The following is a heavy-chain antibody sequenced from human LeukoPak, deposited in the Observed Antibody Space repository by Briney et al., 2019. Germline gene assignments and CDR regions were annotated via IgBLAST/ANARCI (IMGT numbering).Heavy chain of an antibody. V-gene: IGHV4-39*01. CDR2: IYYSGSP. D-gene: IGHD1-1*01. CDR1: GGSISSNNYY. Sequence: PSETLSLTCTVSGGSISSNNYYWGWIRQPPGKGLEWIVSIYYSGSPYYNPSLKSRVTISVDTSKNQFSLRLRSVTAADTAVYYCATWRTAKTGFDYWGQGTLVTVSS. J-gene: IGHJ4*02. CDR3: ATWRTAKTGFDY.